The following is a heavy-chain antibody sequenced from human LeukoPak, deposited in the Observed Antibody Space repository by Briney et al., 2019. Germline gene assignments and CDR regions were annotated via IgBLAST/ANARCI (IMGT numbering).Heavy chain of an antibody. CDR2: ISSSGSTI. D-gene: IGHD6-19*01. CDR1: GFTFSDYY. CDR3: AGMYSSGWYVEYYFDY. Sequence: PGGSLRLSCAASGFTFSDYYMSWIRQAPGKGLEWVSYISSSGSTIYYADSVKGRFTISRDNAKNSLYLQMNSLRAEDTAVYYCAGMYSSGWYVEYYFDYWGQGTLVTVSS. V-gene: IGHV3-11*01. J-gene: IGHJ4*02.